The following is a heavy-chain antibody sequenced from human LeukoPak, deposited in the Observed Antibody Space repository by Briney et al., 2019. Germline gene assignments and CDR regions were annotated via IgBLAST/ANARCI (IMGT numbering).Heavy chain of an antibody. CDR1: GYTFTGYY. CDR3: ARDVPLYSGSHGYAFDI. Sequence: ASVKVSCKASGYTFTGYYMHWVRQAPGQGLEWMGWINPNSGGTNYAQKFQGWVTMTRDTSISTAYMELSRLRSDDTAVYYCARDVPLYSGSHGYAFDIWGQGTMVTVSS. CDR2: INPNSGGT. V-gene: IGHV1-2*04. J-gene: IGHJ3*02. D-gene: IGHD1-26*01.